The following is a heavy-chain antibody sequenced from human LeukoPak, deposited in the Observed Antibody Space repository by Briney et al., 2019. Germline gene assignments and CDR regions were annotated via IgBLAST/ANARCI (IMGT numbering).Heavy chain of an antibody. CDR2: ISAYNGNT. CDR3: ARSGYYDSSGYPFDY. V-gene: IGHV1-18*04. D-gene: IGHD3-22*01. J-gene: IGHJ4*02. Sequence: ASVKVSCKASGYTFTSYGISWVRQAPGQGLEWMGWISAYNGNTNYAQKLQGRVTMTTDKSTSTAYMELSSLRSEDTAVYYCARSGYYDSSGYPFDYWGQGTLVAVSS. CDR1: GYTFTSYG.